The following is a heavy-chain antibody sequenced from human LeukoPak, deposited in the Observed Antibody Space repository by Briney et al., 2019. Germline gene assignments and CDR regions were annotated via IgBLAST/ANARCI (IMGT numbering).Heavy chain of an antibody. V-gene: IGHV3-48*04. J-gene: IGHJ4*02. D-gene: IGHD5-18*01. CDR1: VFTFSPHT. Sequence: GGSLRLSCTVSVFTFSPHTMKWVRQAPGKGLEWVSYISSSGSTIYYADSVKGRFTISRDNAKNSLYLQMNSLRAEDTAVYYCARDGDLGYSYDDYWGQGTLVTVSS. CDR2: ISSSGSTI. CDR3: ARDGDLGYSYDDY.